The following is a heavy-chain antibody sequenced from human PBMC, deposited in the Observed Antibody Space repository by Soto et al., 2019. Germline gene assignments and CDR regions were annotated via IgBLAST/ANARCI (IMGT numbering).Heavy chain of an antibody. CDR3: AGENDAS. CDR2: ISNDGSNK. V-gene: IGHV3-30-3*01. CDR1: GFTFSDYA. J-gene: IGHJ5*02. Sequence: QVELVESGGGVVQPGRSLRLSCTASGFTFSDYAMHWVRQAPGKGLEWVAVISNDGSNKDFGDSVKGRFSISRDNSKNTLYLQMNSLRPEDTAMYYCAGENDASWGQGTLVTVSP. D-gene: IGHD1-1*01.